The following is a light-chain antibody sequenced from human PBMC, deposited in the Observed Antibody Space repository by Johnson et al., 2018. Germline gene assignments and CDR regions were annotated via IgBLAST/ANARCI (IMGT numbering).Light chain of an antibody. Sequence: QSVLTQPPSVSAAPGQKVTISCSGSSSNIGNNYVSWYQQLPGTAPKLLIYENNKRPSGIPDRFSASKSGTSTTLGITGLPLGDEADYYCGTWDSSLCAGNCFGTGTKVTVL. V-gene: IGLV1-51*02. CDR1: SSNIGNNY. CDR3: GTWDSSLCAGNC. CDR2: ENN. J-gene: IGLJ1*01.